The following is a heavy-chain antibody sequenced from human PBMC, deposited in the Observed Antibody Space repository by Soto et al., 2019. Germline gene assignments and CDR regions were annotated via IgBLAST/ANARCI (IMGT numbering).Heavy chain of an antibody. CDR3: ARTYDYGNMDV. V-gene: IGHV4-4*09. J-gene: IGHJ6*03. Sequence: QVQMQESGPGLVKPSETLSLTCTVSGDSVRNQYWSWTRRPPGRGLEWIGYIYRSGSTKYNPSLKSRLTISVDTSKNQFSLKLSSVTAADTAVYYCARTYDYGNMDVWGKGTTVTVSS. CDR1: GDSVRNQY. D-gene: IGHD3-16*01. CDR2: IYRSGST.